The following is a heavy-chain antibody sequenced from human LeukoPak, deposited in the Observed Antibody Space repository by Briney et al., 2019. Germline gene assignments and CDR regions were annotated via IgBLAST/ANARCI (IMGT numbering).Heavy chain of an antibody. J-gene: IGHJ4*02. CDR2: ISGSGGST. V-gene: IGHV3-23*01. CDR1: GFTFSSYA. Sequence: PGGSLRLSCAASGFTFSSYAMSWVRQAPGKGLEWVSAISGSGGSTYYADSVKGRFTISRDNSKNTLYLQMNSLRAEDTAVYYCAKETPAAPLLLWFGELAPEVGPRYYFDYWGQGTLVTVSS. D-gene: IGHD3-10*01. CDR3: AKETPAAPLLLWFGELAPEVGPRYYFDY.